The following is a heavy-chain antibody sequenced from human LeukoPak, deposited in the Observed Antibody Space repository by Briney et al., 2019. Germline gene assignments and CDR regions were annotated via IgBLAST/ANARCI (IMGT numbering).Heavy chain of an antibody. CDR2: VYYSGNT. V-gene: IGHV4-39*02. J-gene: IGHJ5*02. D-gene: IGHD3-10*01. Sequence: KPSETLSLTCTVSGGSITTSSYYWGWIRQPPGKGLEWIGSVYYSGNTYYNPSLKSRVTMSVDMSKNHFSLNLSSVTAADTAVYYCARSYGPLWQINWFDPWGQGTLVTVSS. CDR3: ARSYGPLWQINWFDP. CDR1: GGSITTSSYY.